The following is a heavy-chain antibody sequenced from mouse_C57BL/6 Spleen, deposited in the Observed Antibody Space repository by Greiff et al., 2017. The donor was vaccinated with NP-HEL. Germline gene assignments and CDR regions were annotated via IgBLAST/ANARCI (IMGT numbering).Heavy chain of an antibody. CDR1: GYTFTSYW. CDR2: IDPSDSYT. CDR3: ARSPNWGYFDY. Sequence: QVQLQQPGAELVMPGASVKLSCKASGYTFTSYWMHWVKQRPGQGLEWIGEIDPSDSYTNYNQKFKGKSTLTVDKSSSTAYMQLSSLTSEDSAVYYGARSPNWGYFDYWGQGTTLTVSS. D-gene: IGHD4-1*01. J-gene: IGHJ2*01. V-gene: IGHV1-69*01.